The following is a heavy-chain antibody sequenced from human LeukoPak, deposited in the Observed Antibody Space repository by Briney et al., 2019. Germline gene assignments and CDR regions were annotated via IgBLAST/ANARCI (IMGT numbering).Heavy chain of an antibody. V-gene: IGHV1-69*05. CDR3: ATPMSAAASMDV. Sequence: ASVKVSCKASGGTFSSYAISWVRQAPGQGLEWMGGIIPIFGTANYAQKFQGRVTITTDESTSTAYMELSSLRSEDTAVYYCATPMSAAASMDVWGKGTTVTVSS. J-gene: IGHJ6*03. D-gene: IGHD6-13*01. CDR2: IIPIFGTA. CDR1: GGTFSSYA.